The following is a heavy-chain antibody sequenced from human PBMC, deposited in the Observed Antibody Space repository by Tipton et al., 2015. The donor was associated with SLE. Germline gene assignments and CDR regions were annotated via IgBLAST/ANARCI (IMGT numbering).Heavy chain of an antibody. J-gene: IGHJ3*02. V-gene: IGHV4-59*01. CDR2: IYYSSYT. Sequence: TLSLTCTVSGGSINSYYWNWIRQSPGKGLEWIGYIYYSSYTNYNPSLKSRVTTSFDRSKNQFSLNLNSVTAADTATYYCARVRGGWANDASDIWGQGTMVTVSS. CDR3: ARVRGGWANDASDI. CDR1: GGSINSYY. D-gene: IGHD6-19*01.